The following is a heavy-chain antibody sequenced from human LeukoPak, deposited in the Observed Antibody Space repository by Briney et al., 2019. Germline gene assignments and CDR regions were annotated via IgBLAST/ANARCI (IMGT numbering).Heavy chain of an antibody. CDR2: IGGSAAST. J-gene: IGHJ5*02. CDR1: GFTFRLYA. Sequence: GRSLRLSCAASGFTFRLYAMNWVRQAPGKGLEWVSGIGGSAASTFYADSVKGRFTISRDNSENTLYLQMSSLRAEDTAVYYCAKDRGPYIGIAINWFDPWGQGTLVTVSS. V-gene: IGHV3-23*01. D-gene: IGHD1-26*01. CDR3: AKDRGPYIGIAINWFDP.